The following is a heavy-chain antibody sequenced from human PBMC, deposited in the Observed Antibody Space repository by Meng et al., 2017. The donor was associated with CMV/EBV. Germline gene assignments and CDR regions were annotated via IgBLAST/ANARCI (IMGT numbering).Heavy chain of an antibody. CDR3: TREYYDFWSGYGRADY. V-gene: IGHV3-49*04. CDR1: GFTFGDYT. D-gene: IGHD3-3*01. CDR2: IRSKAYGGTT. J-gene: IGHJ4*02. Sequence: GESLKISCPASGFTFGDYTMNWVRQAPGKGLEWVGFIRSKAYGGTTKYAASVKGRFTISRDDSKSIAYLQMNSLKTEDTAVYYCTREYYDFWSGYGRADYWGQGTLVTVSS.